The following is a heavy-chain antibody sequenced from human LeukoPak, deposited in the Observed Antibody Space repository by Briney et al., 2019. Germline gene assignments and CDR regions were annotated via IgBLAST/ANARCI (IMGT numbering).Heavy chain of an antibody. D-gene: IGHD2-15*01. V-gene: IGHV3-23*01. J-gene: IGHJ4*02. Sequence: GGSLRISCAASGFTFSSYAMSWVRQAAGKGLEWVSGISGIDSTYHVDSVNGRFTISRDNSKNTLYLQMNSLRAEDTAVYYCARCSGGTCYRVPFDYWGQGTLVTVSS. CDR2: ISGIDST. CDR3: ARCSGGTCYRVPFDY. CDR1: GFTFSSYA.